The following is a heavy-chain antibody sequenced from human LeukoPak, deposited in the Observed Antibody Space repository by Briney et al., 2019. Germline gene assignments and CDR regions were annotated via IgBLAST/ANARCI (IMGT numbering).Heavy chain of an antibody. CDR1: GFTFSSYE. CDR3: ARERMDTMGDAFDI. CDR2: ISSSGSTI. V-gene: IGHV3-48*03. J-gene: IGHJ3*02. D-gene: IGHD5-12*01. Sequence: PGGSLRPSCAASGFTFSSYEMNWVRQAPGKGLEWVSYISSSGSTIYYADSVKGRFSISRDNAKNSLYLQMNSLRAEDTAVYYCARERMDTMGDAFDIWGQGTMVTVSS.